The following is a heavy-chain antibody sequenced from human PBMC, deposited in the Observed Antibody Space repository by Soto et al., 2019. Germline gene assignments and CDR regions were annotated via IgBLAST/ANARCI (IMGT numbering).Heavy chain of an antibody. V-gene: IGHV3-33*01. J-gene: IGHJ6*02. D-gene: IGHD3-3*01. CDR3: ARDATPQRFKERNYCYSYSGMDA. Sequence: QMQLVESGGGVVQPGGSLRLSCGSSGFSFSFYGMNWVRQAPGKGLEWVAFIWSDGNSKFYADSVKGRFTISRDNSKTTLCLQTNSLRDEDTAVYFCARDATPQRFKERNYCYSYSGMDAWGQGTTVTVSS. CDR2: IWSDGNSK. CDR1: GFSFSFYG.